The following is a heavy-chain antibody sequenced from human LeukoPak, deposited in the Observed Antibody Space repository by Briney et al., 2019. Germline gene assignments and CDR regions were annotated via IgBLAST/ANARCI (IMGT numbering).Heavy chain of an antibody. Sequence: ASVKVSCKASGYTFTGYYMHWVRQAPGQGLEWMGWINPNSGGTNYAQKFQGRVTMTRDTSISTAYMELSRLRSDDTAAYYCARDRNYYDSSGYYDYWGQGTLVTVSS. CDR2: INPNSGGT. V-gene: IGHV1-2*02. D-gene: IGHD3-22*01. CDR1: GYTFTGYY. J-gene: IGHJ4*02. CDR3: ARDRNYYDSSGYYDY.